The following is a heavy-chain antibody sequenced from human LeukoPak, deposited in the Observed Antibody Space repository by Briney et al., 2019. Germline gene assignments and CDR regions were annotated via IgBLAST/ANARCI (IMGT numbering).Heavy chain of an antibody. CDR2: ISSSSSYI. D-gene: IGHD2-2*01. CDR3: ARADIVVVPAQRSHYYYYMDV. J-gene: IGHJ6*03. Sequence: GGSLRLSCAASGFTFSSYSMNWVRQAPGKGLEWVSSISSSSSYIYYADSVKGRFTISRDNAKNSLYLQMNSLRAEDTAVYYCARADIVVVPAQRSHYYYYMDVWGKGTTVTVSS. V-gene: IGHV3-21*01. CDR1: GFTFSSYS.